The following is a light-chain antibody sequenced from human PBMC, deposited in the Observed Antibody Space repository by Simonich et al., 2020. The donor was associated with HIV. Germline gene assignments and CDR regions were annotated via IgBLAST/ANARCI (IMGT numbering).Light chain of an antibody. Sequence: QSALTQPASVSGSPGQSITLSCTGTSSDVGGYKHVSWYQQHPGKAPKVMIYDVSKRPSGVSNRFSGSKSGNPASLTISGLQAEDEGDYYCSSYTSSSTLVFGGGTKLTVL. CDR3: SSYTSSSTLV. V-gene: IGLV2-14*01. J-gene: IGLJ2*01. CDR2: DVS. CDR1: SSDVGGYKH.